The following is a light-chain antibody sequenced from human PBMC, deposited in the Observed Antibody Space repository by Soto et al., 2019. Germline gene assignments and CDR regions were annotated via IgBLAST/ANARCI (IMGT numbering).Light chain of an antibody. CDR1: SRDVGGDNY. J-gene: IGLJ2*01. V-gene: IGLV2-8*01. Sequence: QSALTQPPSASGSPGQSVTISCTGTSRDVGGDNYVSWYQHHPGKVPKLMICEVSKRPSGVPDRFSDSKSGNTASLTVSGLQAEDKADYSCTSYAVNNNLKVFGGGTKLTVL. CDR2: EVS. CDR3: TSYAVNNNLKV.